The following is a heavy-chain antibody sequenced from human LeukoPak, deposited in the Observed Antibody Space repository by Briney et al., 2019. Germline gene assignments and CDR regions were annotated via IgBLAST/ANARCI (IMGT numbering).Heavy chain of an antibody. Sequence: ASVKVSCKASGYTFTGYYMHWVRQAPGQGLEWMGWINPNSGGTNYAQKLQGRVTMTTDTSTSTAYMELRSLRSDDTAVYYCARDIPGAYSDQLFDYWGQGTLVTVSS. J-gene: IGHJ4*02. D-gene: IGHD4-17*01. CDR2: INPNSGGT. V-gene: IGHV1-2*02. CDR3: ARDIPGAYSDQLFDY. CDR1: GYTFTGYY.